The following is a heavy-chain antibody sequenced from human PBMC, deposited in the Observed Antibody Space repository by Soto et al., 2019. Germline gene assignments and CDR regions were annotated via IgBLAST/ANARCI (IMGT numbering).Heavy chain of an antibody. J-gene: IGHJ6*03. CDR1: GGRFTSYI. CDR3: AKSLVFVAHGYMDV. D-gene: IGHD2-21*01. CDR2: SIPIQGTA. V-gene: IGHV1-69*08. Sequence: QVQLVQSGAEVKKPGSSVKVSCEASGGRFTSYIFTWVRQAPGQGLEWMGRSIPIQGTADYALKFQDRVTKTADKSPNTVHMEMRSLRPDDTAVYYCAKSLVFVAHGYMDVWGKGTTVTVSS.